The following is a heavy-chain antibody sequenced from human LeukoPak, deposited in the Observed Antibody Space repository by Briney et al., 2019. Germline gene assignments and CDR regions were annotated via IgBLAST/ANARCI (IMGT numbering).Heavy chain of an antibody. V-gene: IGHV3-30*03. J-gene: IGHJ2*01. D-gene: IGHD5-12*01. CDR1: EFTCSSYG. CDR2: ISYEGSNK. Sequence: GGSLRLSCAASEFTCSSYGMHWVRQAPGKGREWVAVISYEGSNKYYADSVKGRFTISRDKSKNTLYLQVNSLTADATAVSSCARAPWLPVVFDLWGRGTLVTVSS. CDR3: ARAPWLPVVFDL.